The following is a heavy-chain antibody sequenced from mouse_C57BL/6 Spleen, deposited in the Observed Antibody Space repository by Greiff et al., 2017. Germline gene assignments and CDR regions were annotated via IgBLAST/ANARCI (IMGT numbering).Heavy chain of an antibody. D-gene: IGHD1-1*02. V-gene: IGHV10-1*01. CDR3: VGQGGSWYFDV. CDR2: IRSKSNNYAT. J-gene: IGHJ1*03. Sequence: EVQLQESGGGLVQPKGSLKLSCAASGFSFNTYAMNWVRQAPGKGLEWVARIRSKSNNYATYYADSVKDRFTISRDDSESMLYLQMNNLKTEDTAVYYCVGQGGSWYFDVWGTGTTVTVSS. CDR1: GFSFNTYA.